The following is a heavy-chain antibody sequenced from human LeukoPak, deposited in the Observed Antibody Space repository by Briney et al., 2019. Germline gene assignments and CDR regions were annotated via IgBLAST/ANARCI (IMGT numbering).Heavy chain of an antibody. CDR3: AKERSRGGDWLDY. V-gene: IGHV3-23*01. Sequence: PGGSLTLSCAASGFTYSSYAMSWVRQPPGKGLEWVSAISVSGGSTYYADSVKGRFTISRDNSKNTLCLQMNSLRAEETAVYYCAKERSRGGDWLDYWGQGTLVTVSS. CDR1: GFTYSSYA. CDR2: ISVSGGST. J-gene: IGHJ4*02. D-gene: IGHD2-21*02.